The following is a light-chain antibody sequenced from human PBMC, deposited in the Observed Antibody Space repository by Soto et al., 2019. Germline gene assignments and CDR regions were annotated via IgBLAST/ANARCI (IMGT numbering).Light chain of an antibody. CDR3: QQYGSSPRT. Sequence: IVMTQSPATLSVSSGEIATLSCRASQSVSHYLAWYQQTPGQDTRLLSYGASSRDTGIPDRVSGRGSGTDVTLTISRLETEDLAVYYGQQYGSSPRTFGQGTKVDIK. V-gene: IGKV3-20*01. J-gene: IGKJ1*01. CDR1: QSVSHY. CDR2: GAS.